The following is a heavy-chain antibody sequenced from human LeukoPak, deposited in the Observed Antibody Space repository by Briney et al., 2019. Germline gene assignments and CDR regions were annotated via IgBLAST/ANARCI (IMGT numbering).Heavy chain of an antibody. CDR3: AKDLGWELPAEAY. CDR1: GFTFEKYV. J-gene: IGHJ4*02. Sequence: GGSLRLSCVASGFTFEKYVMNWVRQAPGKGLEWLATIYGSGVSISYADSVKGRFTISRYNSNNTLYLQLNSLRAEVTAMYFCAKDLGWELPAEAYWGQGTPVTVSS. V-gene: IGHV3-23*01. D-gene: IGHD1-26*01. CDR2: IYGSGVSI.